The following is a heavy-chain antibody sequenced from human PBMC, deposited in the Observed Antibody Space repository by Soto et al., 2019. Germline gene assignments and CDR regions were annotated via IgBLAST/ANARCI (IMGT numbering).Heavy chain of an antibody. CDR3: ARAIGPTLFDY. J-gene: IGHJ4*02. CDR2: LGTTGDT. Sequence: EVQLVESGGRLVQPGGSLRLSCSASVFTFSSYDMHWVRQGTGKGLEWVSALGTTGDTYYAGSVKGRFTISRENAKNSLYLQMNSLRAGDTAIYFCARAIGPTLFDYWGQGTLVTVSS. D-gene: IGHD3-22*01. V-gene: IGHV3-13*04. CDR1: VFTFSSYD.